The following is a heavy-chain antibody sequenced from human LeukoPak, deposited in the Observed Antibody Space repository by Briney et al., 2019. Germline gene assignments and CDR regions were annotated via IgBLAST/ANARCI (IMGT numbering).Heavy chain of an antibody. Sequence: SETLSLTCTVSGYSISRGYYWGWIRQPPGKGLEWIGSIYHSGNTYYNPSPKNRVTISIDTSKNQFSLKLNSVTAADTAIYYCARRTTYFGWRPSESPSCFDYWGQGTLATVSS. J-gene: IGHJ4*02. V-gene: IGHV4-38-2*02. D-gene: IGHD3-9*01. CDR1: GYSISRGYY. CDR2: IYHSGNT. CDR3: ARRTTYFGWRPSESPSCFDY.